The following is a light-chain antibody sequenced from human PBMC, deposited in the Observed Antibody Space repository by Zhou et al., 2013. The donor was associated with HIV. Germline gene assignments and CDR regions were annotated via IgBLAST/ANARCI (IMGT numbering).Light chain of an antibody. CDR1: QSISRS. Sequence: IQMTQSPSSLSASVGDRVTITCRAGQSISRSLNWYQQRPGKAPKLLIYAASTLQSGVPSRFSGGGSGTDFTLTISSLQPEDSATYYCLQDDNYPLTFGGGTEGGDQT. J-gene: IGKJ4*01. CDR2: AAS. V-gene: IGKV1-6*01. CDR3: LQDDNYPLT.